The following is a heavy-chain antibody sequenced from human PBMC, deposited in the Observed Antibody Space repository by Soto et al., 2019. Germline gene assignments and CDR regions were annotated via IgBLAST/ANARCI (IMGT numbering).Heavy chain of an antibody. Sequence: EVQLLESGGGLVQPGGSLRLSCAASGFTFSSYAMNWVRQAPGKGLEWVLVISGSGGSTYYADSVKGRFTISRDNSKNTWYLQRNSLRAEDTAVYYCERRSIGWYVAYWGQGTLATVSS. CDR2: ISGSGGST. D-gene: IGHD6-19*01. V-gene: IGHV3-23*01. CDR3: ERRSIGWYVAY. CDR1: GFTFSSYA. J-gene: IGHJ4*02.